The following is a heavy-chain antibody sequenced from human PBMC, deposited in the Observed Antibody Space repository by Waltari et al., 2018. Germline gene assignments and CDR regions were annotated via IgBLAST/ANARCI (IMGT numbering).Heavy chain of an antibody. J-gene: IGHJ4*02. CDR2: IHGGNGNT. CDR1: GYTFTKYS. CDR3: AKTQYDFWSAYFDY. Sequence: QVYLVQSGAEVKKPGASVKVSCKASGYTFTKYSMHWVRQAPGKGLEWMGWIHGGNGNTKYSKKYQDRLTISKDTSATTVYMELSSLTSEDTAVYYCAKTQYDFWSAYFDYWGQGTLVTVSS. D-gene: IGHD3-3*01. V-gene: IGHV1-3*01.